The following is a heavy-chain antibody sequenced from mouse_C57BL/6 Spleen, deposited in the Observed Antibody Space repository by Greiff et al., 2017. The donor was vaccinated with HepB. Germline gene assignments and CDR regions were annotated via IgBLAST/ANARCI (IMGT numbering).Heavy chain of an antibody. Sequence: QVQLQQPGAELVRPGSSVKLSCKASGYTFTSYWMHWVKQRPIQGLEWIGNIDPSDSETHYNQKFKDKATLTVDKSSSTAYMQLSSLTSEDSAVYYCAREYYSNYYFDYWGQGTTLTVSS. D-gene: IGHD2-5*01. CDR2: IDPSDSET. J-gene: IGHJ2*01. CDR3: AREYYSNYYFDY. V-gene: IGHV1-52*01. CDR1: GYTFTSYW.